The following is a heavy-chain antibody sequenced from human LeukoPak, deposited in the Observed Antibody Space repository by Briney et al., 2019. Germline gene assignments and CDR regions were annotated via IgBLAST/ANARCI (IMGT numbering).Heavy chain of an antibody. J-gene: IGHJ6*03. CDR3: AIGYYYMDV. V-gene: IGHV4-34*01. CDR1: GGSFSGYY. CDR2: INHSGST. Sequence: SETLSLTCAVYGGSFSGYYWSWIRQPPGKGLEWIGGINHSGSTNYNPSLKSRVTISVDTSKNQFSLKLSSVTAADTAVYYCAIGYYYMDVWGKGTTVTVSS.